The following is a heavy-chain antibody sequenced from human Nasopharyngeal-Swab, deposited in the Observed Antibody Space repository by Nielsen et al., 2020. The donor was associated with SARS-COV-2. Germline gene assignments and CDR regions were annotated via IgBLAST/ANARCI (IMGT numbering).Heavy chain of an antibody. Sequence: GGSLRLSCAASGFTFSSYGMHWVRQAPGKGLEWVAVISYDGSNKYYADSVKGRFTISRDNSKNTLYLQMNSLRAEDTAVYYCARDPMTGVVVVVAAGYFDCWGQGTLVTVSS. CDR2: ISYDGSNK. CDR3: ARDPMTGVVVVVAAGYFDC. J-gene: IGHJ4*02. D-gene: IGHD2-15*01. CDR1: GFTFSSYG. V-gene: IGHV3-30*19.